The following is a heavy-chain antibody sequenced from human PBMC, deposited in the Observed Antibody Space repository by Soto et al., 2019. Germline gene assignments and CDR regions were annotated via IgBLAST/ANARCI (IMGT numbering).Heavy chain of an antibody. Sequence: PSETLSLTCTVSGGSISSYYWSWIRQPPGKGLEWIGYIYYSGSTNYNPSLKSRVTISVDTSKNQFSLKLSSVTAADTAVYYCARHRVSNWTYYYYMDVWGKGTTVTVSS. V-gene: IGHV4-59*08. CDR3: ARHRVSNWTYYYYMDV. D-gene: IGHD1-1*01. J-gene: IGHJ6*03. CDR1: GGSISSYY. CDR2: IYYSGST.